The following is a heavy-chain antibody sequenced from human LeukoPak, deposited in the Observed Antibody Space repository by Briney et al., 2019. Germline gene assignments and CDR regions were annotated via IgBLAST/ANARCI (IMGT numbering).Heavy chain of an antibody. D-gene: IGHD3-10*01. CDR3: AKPLWFGELAVCFDY. V-gene: IGHV3-23*01. CDR2: ISGSGGST. Sequence: GGSLRLSCAASGFTFSSYAMSWVRQAPGKGLEWVSAISGSGGSTYYADSVKGRFTIPRDNSKNTLYLQMNSLRAEDTAVYYCAKPLWFGELAVCFDYWGQGTLVTVSS. J-gene: IGHJ4*02. CDR1: GFTFSSYA.